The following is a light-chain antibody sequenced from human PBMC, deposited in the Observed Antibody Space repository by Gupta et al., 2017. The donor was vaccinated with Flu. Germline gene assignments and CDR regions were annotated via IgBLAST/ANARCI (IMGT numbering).Light chain of an antibody. Sequence: QSALTHPPCVASSPGQSIPISCTGTSSDVGGYNYVSWYQHHPGKAPRLMIYDVSNRPSGVSNRFSGSKSGNTASLTISGLQAEDEADYYCTSYTSSSTLVFGGGTKLTVL. CDR1: SSDVGGYNY. CDR3: TSYTSSSTLV. J-gene: IGLJ2*01. V-gene: IGLV2-14*03. CDR2: DVS.